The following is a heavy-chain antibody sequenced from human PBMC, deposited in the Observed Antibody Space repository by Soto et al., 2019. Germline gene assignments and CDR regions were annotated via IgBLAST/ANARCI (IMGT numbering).Heavy chain of an antibody. CDR1: GFTLSSYW. CDR2: INSDGSST. J-gene: IGHJ5*02. Sequence: SLRLSCAASGFTLSSYWMHWVRQAPGKGLVWVSRINSDGSSTSYADSVKGRFTISRDNAKNTLYLQMNSLRAEDTAVYYCARSGGNYWFDPWGQGTLVTVSS. D-gene: IGHD2-21*02. V-gene: IGHV3-74*01. CDR3: ARSGGNYWFDP.